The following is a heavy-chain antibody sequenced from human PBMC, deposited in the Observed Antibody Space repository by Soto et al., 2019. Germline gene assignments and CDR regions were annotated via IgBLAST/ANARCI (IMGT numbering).Heavy chain of an antibody. V-gene: IGHV4-59*01. Sequence: PSETLSLTCTVSGGSISSYYWSWIRQPPGKGLEWIGYIYYSGSTNYNPSLKSRVTISVDTSKNQFSLKLSSVTAADTAVYYCARDSGYSETSWFDPWGQGTLVTVSS. CDR2: IYYSGST. CDR1: GGSISSYY. CDR3: ARDSGYSETSWFDP. D-gene: IGHD3-22*01. J-gene: IGHJ5*02.